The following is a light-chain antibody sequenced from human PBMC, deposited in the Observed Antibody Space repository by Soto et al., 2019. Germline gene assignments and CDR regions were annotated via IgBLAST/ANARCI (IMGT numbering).Light chain of an antibody. V-gene: IGKV3-20*01. CDR3: QQYSSSPIT. J-gene: IGKJ5*01. Sequence: VVRQSTATLSVSPGERATLSCRASQSVSSYLAWYQQKPGQAPRLLIYGASSRATGLPDRFSGGGSWTDFSLTISRLDPEDFAVYYCQQYSSSPITSGHGTRLDIK. CDR1: QSVSSY. CDR2: GAS.